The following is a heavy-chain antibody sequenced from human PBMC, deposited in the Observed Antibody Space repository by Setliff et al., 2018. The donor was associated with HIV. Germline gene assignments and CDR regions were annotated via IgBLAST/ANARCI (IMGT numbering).Heavy chain of an antibody. V-gene: IGHV3-30*04. CDR3: ARGGFLGSVSPPPGHDF. CDR1: GFTFSSFA. Sequence: GGSLRLSCAASGFTFSSFAMHWVRQAPGKGLEGVAVISHDGSNKYYANSVKGRFTVSRDNAKNSLFLQMNSLRAEDTAVYYCARGGFLGSVSPPPGHDFWGRETLVTVSS. J-gene: IGHJ4*02. CDR2: ISHDGSNK. D-gene: IGHD3-10*01.